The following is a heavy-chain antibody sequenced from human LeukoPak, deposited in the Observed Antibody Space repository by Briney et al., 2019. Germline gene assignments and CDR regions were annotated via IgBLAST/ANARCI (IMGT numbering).Heavy chain of an antibody. CDR1: GYTFTGYY. CDR3: ARAPMIVVVFPPRLDF. Sequence: ASVKVSCKTSGYTFTGYYMHWVRQAPGQGLEWMGRINPNTGGTNYAQNFQGRVTMTSDTSISTAYMELSSLRSDDTAMYYCARAPMIVVVFPPRLDFWGQGTLVTVSS. D-gene: IGHD3-22*01. J-gene: IGHJ4*02. CDR2: INPNTGGT. V-gene: IGHV1-2*06.